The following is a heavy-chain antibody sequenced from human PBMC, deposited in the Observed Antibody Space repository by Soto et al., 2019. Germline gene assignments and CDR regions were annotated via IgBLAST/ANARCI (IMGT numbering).Heavy chain of an antibody. Sequence: QVQLQESGPGLVKPSETLSLICTVSGGSIRSGGHYWTWIRQHPGKGLEYIGYVSYTGTTYYNPSLKSRVSISVDTSKNIFSLNLSSVTAADTAVYYCAREEEWSVVGPWIDPWGQGILVTVSS. CDR2: VSYTGTT. CDR1: GGSIRSGGHY. J-gene: IGHJ5*02. D-gene: IGHD3-3*01. CDR3: AREEEWSVVGPWIDP. V-gene: IGHV4-31*03.